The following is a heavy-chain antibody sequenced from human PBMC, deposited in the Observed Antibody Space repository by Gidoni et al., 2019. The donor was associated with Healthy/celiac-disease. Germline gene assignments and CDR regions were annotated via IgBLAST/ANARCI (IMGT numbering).Heavy chain of an antibody. Sequence: QVQLVESGGGVVQPGRSLRVSCAASGFTFSSYGMHWVRQAPGKGLEWVAVIWYDGSNKYYADSVKGRFTISRDNSKNTLYLQMNSLRAEDTAVYYCARIGDPEDYGGNSASDYWGQGTLVTVSS. J-gene: IGHJ4*02. CDR1: GFTFSSYG. CDR3: ARIGDPEDYGGNSASDY. V-gene: IGHV3-33*01. D-gene: IGHD4-17*01. CDR2: IWYDGSNK.